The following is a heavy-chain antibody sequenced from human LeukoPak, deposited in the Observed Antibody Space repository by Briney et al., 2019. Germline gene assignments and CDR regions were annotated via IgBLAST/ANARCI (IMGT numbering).Heavy chain of an antibody. CDR3: ASWPGGWYGEDS. D-gene: IGHD6-19*01. V-gene: IGHV3-53*01. CDR2: IYGGGST. J-gene: IGHJ4*02. Sequence: PGGSLRLSCEASGFTVSSNYMSWVRQAPGKGLEWVSVIYGGGSTYYADSVKGRFTISRDTSKNTLYLQMNSLGAEDTAVYYCASWPGGWYGEDSWGQGTLVTVSS. CDR1: GFTVSSNY.